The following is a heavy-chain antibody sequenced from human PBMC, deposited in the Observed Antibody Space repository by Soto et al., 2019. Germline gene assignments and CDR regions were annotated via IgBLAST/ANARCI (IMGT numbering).Heavy chain of an antibody. D-gene: IGHD3-22*01. J-gene: IGHJ4*02. CDR3: TPSGNWRYDSSGYYSRLFDY. CDR2: ISGSGGST. CDR1: GFTFSSYA. Sequence: EVQLLESGGGLVQPGGSLRLSCATSGFTFSSYAMSWVRQAPGKGLEWVSAISGSGGSTYYADSVKGRFTISRDNSKNTMYLQMNSLRAEDTAVYYCTPSGNWRYDSSGYYSRLFDYWGQGTLVTVSS. V-gene: IGHV3-23*01.